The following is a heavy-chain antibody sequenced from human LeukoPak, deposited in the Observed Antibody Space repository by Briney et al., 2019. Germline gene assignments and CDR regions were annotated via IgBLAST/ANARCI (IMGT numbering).Heavy chain of an antibody. CDR1: GYTFTSYY. Sequence: GASVKLSCKASGYTFTSYYMHWVRQAPGQGLEWMGIINPSGGSTSYAQKFQGRVTMTRDTSTSTVYMELSSLRSEDTAVYYCAREPNLHYYDSSGYYYVGAFDIWGQGTMVTVSS. CDR3: AREPNLHYYDSSGYYYVGAFDI. CDR2: INPSGGST. D-gene: IGHD3-22*01. V-gene: IGHV1-46*01. J-gene: IGHJ3*02.